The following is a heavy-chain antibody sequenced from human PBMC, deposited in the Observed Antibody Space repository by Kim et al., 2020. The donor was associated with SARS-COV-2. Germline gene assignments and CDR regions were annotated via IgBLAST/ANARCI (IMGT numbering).Heavy chain of an antibody. J-gene: IGHJ6*02. CDR2: MNPNSGNT. V-gene: IGHV1-8*01. Sequence: ASVKVSCKASGYTFTSYDINWVRQATGQGLEWMGWMNPNSGNTGYAQKFQGRVTMTRNTSISTAYMELSSLRSEDTAVYYCARALDFCSSTSCYYYYYYYGMDVWGRGTTVTVSS. CDR1: GYTFTSYD. D-gene: IGHD2-2*01. CDR3: ARALDFCSSTSCYYYYYYYGMDV.